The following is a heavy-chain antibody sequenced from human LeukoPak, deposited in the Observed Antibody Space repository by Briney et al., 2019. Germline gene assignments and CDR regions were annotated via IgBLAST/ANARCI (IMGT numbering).Heavy chain of an antibody. CDR3: AREFSY. V-gene: IGHV4-61*09. CDR1: ADSISRGSYY. Sequence: SQTLSLTCTVSADSISRGSYYWTWIRQPAGKGLEWIGHICTSGSTNYNPSLKSRVTISVDTSKNQFSLKLSSVTAADTAVYYCAREFSYWGQGTLVTISS. CDR2: ICTSGST. J-gene: IGHJ4*02.